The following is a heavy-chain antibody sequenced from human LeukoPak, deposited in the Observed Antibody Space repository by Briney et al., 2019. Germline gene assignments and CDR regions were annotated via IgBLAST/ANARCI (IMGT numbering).Heavy chain of an antibody. V-gene: IGHV4-61*09. D-gene: IGHD6-19*01. CDR1: GGSISSGSDY. CDR3: VRDHLAVAGMRLAWFDP. CDR2: IDTSGGT. J-gene: IGHJ5*02. Sequence: PSETLSLTCTVSGGSISSGSDYWSWIRQPAGKGLEWIGHIDTSGGTNYNPSLKSRVTISVDTSKNQFSLELGSVTAADTAVYYCVRDHLAVAGMRLAWFDPWGQGTVVTVSS.